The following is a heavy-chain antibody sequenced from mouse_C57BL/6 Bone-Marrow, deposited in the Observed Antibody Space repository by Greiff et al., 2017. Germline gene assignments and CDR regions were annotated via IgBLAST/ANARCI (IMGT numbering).Heavy chain of an antibody. CDR2: IYPGDGDT. CDR3: LNSLGDWYIDV. V-gene: IGHV1-80*01. CDR1: GYAFSSYW. J-gene: IGHJ1*03. D-gene: IGHD4-1*01. Sequence: VHLVESGAELVKPGASVKISCKASGYAFSSYWMNWVKQRPGKGLEWIGQIYPGDGDTNYNGKFKGKATLTADKSSSTAYMQLSSLTSEDSAVYFCLNSLGDWYIDVWGTGTTVTVSS.